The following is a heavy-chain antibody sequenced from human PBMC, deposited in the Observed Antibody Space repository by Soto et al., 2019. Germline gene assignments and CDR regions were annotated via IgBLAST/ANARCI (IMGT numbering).Heavy chain of an antibody. CDR3: TRIRGWGWLGPNDY. CDR1: GFSLSSARMS. Sequence: SGPTLVNPTETLTLTCTVSGFSLSSARMSVSWIRQPPGKALEWLAHIFSSDAKSYSASLKSRLTISKDTSKSQVVLTMTNMNPVDTATYYCTRIRGWGWLGPNDYWGQGTLVPSPQ. CDR2: IFSSDAK. V-gene: IGHV2-26*01. D-gene: IGHD3-10*01. J-gene: IGHJ4*02.